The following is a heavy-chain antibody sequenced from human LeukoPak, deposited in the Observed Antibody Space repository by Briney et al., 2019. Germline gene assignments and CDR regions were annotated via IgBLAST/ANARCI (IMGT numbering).Heavy chain of an antibody. V-gene: IGHV1-8*01. CDR1: GYTFSSYD. J-gene: IGHJ4*02. CDR3: ARKFLGSRGYYFDY. CDR2: MNPSSGNT. D-gene: IGHD3-10*01. Sequence: ASVKVSCKASGYTFSSYDINWVRQATGQGLEWMGWMNPSSGNTGYAQKFQGRVNMTRNTSISTAYMELSSLRSEDTAVYYCARKFLGSRGYYFDYWGQGTLVTASS.